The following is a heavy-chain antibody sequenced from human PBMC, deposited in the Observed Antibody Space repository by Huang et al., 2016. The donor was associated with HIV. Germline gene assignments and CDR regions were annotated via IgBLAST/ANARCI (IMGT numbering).Heavy chain of an antibody. V-gene: IGHV3-23*01. D-gene: IGHD3-3*01. CDR3: AKESIMGFGVATFDS. CDR2: ITGLGVNS. CDR1: GFTFSGSA. J-gene: IGHJ4*02. Sequence: EVQLLESGGGLVQPGGSLRHSCSASGFTFSGSAMSWVRQAPWKGLEWVSSITGLGVNSDYAASGKGRFTISRDDSKNTLLWQVNGLRAEDTAIYYCAKESIMGFGVATFDSWGQGALVTVSS.